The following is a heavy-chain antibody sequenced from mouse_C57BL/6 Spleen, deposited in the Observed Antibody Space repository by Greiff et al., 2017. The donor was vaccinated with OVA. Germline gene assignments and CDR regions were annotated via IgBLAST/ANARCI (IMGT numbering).Heavy chain of an antibody. V-gene: IGHV14-3*01. CDR3: ARTLITTVVATDY. CDR2: IDPANGNT. J-gene: IGHJ2*01. CDR1: GFNIKNTY. D-gene: IGHD1-1*01. Sequence: EVNLVESVAELVRPGASVKLSCTASGFNIKNTYMHWVKQRPEQGLEWIGRIDPANGNTKYAPKFQGKATITADTSSNTAYLQLSSLTSEDTAIYYCARTLITTVVATDYWGQGTTLTVSA.